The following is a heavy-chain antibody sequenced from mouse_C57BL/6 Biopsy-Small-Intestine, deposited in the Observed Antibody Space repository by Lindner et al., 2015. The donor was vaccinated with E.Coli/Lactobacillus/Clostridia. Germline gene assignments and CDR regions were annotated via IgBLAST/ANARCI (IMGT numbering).Heavy chain of an antibody. CDR1: GFTFSDFY. CDR2: SRNKANDYTT. J-gene: IGHJ4*01. Sequence: VQLQESGGGLVQSGRSLRLSCATSGFTFSDFYMEWVRQAPGKGLEWIAASRNKANDYTTEYSASVKGRFIVSRDTSQSILYLQMNALRAEDTAIYYCARDLGAMDYWGQGTSVTVSS. D-gene: IGHD3-3*01. V-gene: IGHV7-1*01. CDR3: ARDLGAMDY.